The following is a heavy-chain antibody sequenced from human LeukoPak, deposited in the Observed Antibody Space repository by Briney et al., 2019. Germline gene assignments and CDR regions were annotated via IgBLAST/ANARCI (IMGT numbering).Heavy chain of an antibody. CDR3: AREGEYGMDV. CDR2: IWYDGSNK. J-gene: IGHJ6*02. D-gene: IGHD2-21*01. V-gene: IGHV3-33*01. Sequence: GRSLRLSCAASGFTFSSYGMHWVRQATGKGLEWVAVIWYDGSNKYYADSVKGRFTISRDNSKNTLYLQMNSLRAEDTAVYYCAREGEYGMDVWGQGTTVTVSS. CDR1: GFTFSSYG.